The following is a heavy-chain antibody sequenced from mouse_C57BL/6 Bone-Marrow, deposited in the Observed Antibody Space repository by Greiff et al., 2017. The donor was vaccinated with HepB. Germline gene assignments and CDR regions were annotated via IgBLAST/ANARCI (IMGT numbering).Heavy chain of an antibody. V-gene: IGHV3-6*01. CDR2: ISYDGSN. CDR3: ARKNPYYAMDY. J-gene: IGHJ4*01. CDR1: GYSITSGYY. Sequence: EVKLVESGPGLVKPSQSLSLTCSVTGYSITSGYYWNWIRQFPGNKLEWMGYISYDGSNNYNPSLKNRISITRDTSKNQFFLKLNSVTTEDTATYYCARKNPYYAMDYWGQGTSVTVSS.